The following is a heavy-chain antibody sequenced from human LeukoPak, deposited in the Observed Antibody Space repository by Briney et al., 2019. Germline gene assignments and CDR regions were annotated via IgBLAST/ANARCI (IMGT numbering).Heavy chain of an antibody. CDR2: IYHSGST. CDR3: ASFDYDILTGYYADY. D-gene: IGHD3-9*01. V-gene: IGHV4-38-2*02. CDR1: GYSISSGYY. J-gene: IGHJ4*02. Sequence: SETLSLTCTVSGYSISSGYYWGWIRQPPGKGLEWIGSIYHSGSTYYNPSLKSRVTISVDTSKNQFSLKLSSVTAADTAVYYCASFDYDILTGYYADYWGQGTLVTVSS.